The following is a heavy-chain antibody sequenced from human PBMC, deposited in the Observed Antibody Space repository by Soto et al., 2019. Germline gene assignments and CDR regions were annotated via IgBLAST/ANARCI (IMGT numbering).Heavy chain of an antibody. CDR2: ISAYNGNT. CDR1: GYTFTSYG. J-gene: IGHJ3*02. CDR3: ATDVGPITMVRGVIKNDAFDI. V-gene: IGHV1-18*01. Sequence: GASVKVSCKASGYTFTSYGISWVRQAPGQGLEWMGWISAYNGNTNYAQKLQGRVTMTEDTSTDTAYMELSSLRSEDTAVYYCATDVGPITMVRGVIKNDAFDIWGQGTMVTVSS. D-gene: IGHD3-10*01.